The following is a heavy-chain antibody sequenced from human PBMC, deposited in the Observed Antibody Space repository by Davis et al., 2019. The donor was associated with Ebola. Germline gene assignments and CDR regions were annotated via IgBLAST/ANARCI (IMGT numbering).Heavy chain of an antibody. D-gene: IGHD2-2*01. V-gene: IGHV1-2*02. CDR2: INPNSGGT. CDR1: GYTFTGYY. Sequence: ASVKVSCKASGYTFTGYYMHWVRQAPGQGLEWMGWINPNSGGTNYAQKFQGRVTMTRDTSTSTVYMELSSLRSEDTAVYYCARGYCSSTSCSLDYWGQGTLVTVSS. CDR3: ARGYCSSTSCSLDY. J-gene: IGHJ4*02.